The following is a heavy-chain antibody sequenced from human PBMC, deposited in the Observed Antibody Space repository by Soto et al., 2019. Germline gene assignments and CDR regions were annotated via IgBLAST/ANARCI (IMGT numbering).Heavy chain of an antibody. V-gene: IGHV4-31*03. CDR1: GGSISSGDYY. CDR2: IHYSGNT. D-gene: IGHD2-8*01. J-gene: IGHJ4*02. CDR3: AREATSIVLMVYAGYFDY. Sequence: SETLSLTCTVSGGSISSGDYYWSWIRHHPGGGLEWIGYIHYSGNTYYDPSLKSRLTMSVDTSKNQFSLNLSSVTAEDTAVYYCAREATSIVLMVYAGYFDYWGQGTLVTVSS.